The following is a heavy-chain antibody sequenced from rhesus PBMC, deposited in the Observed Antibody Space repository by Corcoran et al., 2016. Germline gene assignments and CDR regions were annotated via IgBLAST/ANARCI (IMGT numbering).Heavy chain of an antibody. Sequence: QVQLQQWGEGLVKPSETLSLTCAVYGGSISSNYWSWIRQPPGKGLEWIGRIRMGGSPQPNPSPKGRVTLSRDTAKNPFPLKLSPVTAADPAVYYCARSPRRGLYEYYFDYWGQGVLVPVSS. CDR2: IRMGGSP. CDR1: GGSISSNY. CDR3: ARSPRRGLYEYYFDY. D-gene: IGHD6-31*01. J-gene: IGHJ4*01. V-gene: IGHV4-160*01.